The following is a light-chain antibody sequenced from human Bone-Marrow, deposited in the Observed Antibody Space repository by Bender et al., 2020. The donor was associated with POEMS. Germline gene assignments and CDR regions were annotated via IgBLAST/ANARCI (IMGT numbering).Light chain of an antibody. V-gene: IGLV2-14*02. J-gene: IGLJ2*01. Sequence: QSALTQPASVSGSPGQSITISCTGTSSDVGHYNLVSWYQQYPGKAPKLIISEGTNRPSGVSNRFSASTSGTTASLTISGLQAEDEAVYYCSSSTISATLVFGGGTKLTVL. CDR1: SSDVGHYNL. CDR2: EGT. CDR3: SSSTISATLV.